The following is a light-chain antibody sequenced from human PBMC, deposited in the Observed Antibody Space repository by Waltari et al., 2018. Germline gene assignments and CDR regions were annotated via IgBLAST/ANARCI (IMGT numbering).Light chain of an antibody. Sequence: IQMTQSPSSLSASIGDTVTITCRASRDIATNLNWYQQQSGKAPKLLIYRASSLQSGVPSRFSGSGAGTDFSLTISSLQPEDFATYYCQQGYDFPCTFGRGTKVEI. CDR2: RAS. V-gene: IGKV1-6*02. CDR3: QQGYDFPCT. CDR1: RDIATN. J-gene: IGKJ4*01.